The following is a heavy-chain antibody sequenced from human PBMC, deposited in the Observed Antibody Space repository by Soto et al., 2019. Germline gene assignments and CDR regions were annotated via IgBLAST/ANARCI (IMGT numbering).Heavy chain of an antibody. CDR1: GGTFNNYA. Sequence: SVKVSCKASGGTFNNYAITWVRQAPGQGLEWMGGIVPLFGTPIYAQKFQGRVTIAADKSTNTAYMELSLLRSEDTAVYYCARDYYDTTGHAKYYYYGMDVWGQGATVTVSS. J-gene: IGHJ6*02. CDR3: ARDYYDTTGHAKYYYYGMDV. CDR2: IVPLFGTP. D-gene: IGHD3-22*01. V-gene: IGHV1-69*06.